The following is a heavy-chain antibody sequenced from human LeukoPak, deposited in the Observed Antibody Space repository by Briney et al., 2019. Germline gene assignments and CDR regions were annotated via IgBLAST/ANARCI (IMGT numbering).Heavy chain of an antibody. CDR3: ARDLTTVTL. CDR1: GGTFSSYA. D-gene: IGHD4-17*01. V-gene: IGHV1-69*04. J-gene: IGHJ4*02. CDR2: IIPILGIA. Sequence: GASVKVSCKASGGTFSSYAISWVRQAPGQGLEWMGRIIPILGIANYAQKFQGRVTITADKSTSTAYMDLSRLRSDDTAIYYCARDLTTVTLWGQGTLVTVSS.